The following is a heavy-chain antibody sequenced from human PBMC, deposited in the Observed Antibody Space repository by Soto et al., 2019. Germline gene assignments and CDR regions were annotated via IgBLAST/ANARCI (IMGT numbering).Heavy chain of an antibody. CDR2: TNTYNDDR. D-gene: IGHD6-6*01. V-gene: IGHV1-18*04. CDR1: GYRFSTYG. CDR3: ARERDVGSRHSHFDS. Sequence: ASVKVSCKASGYRFSTYGLNWLRQAPGQGLEWLGWTNTYNDDRNYAQKFRGRVTFTTDTSTNTAFMELRSLISDDTAVYFCARERDVGSRHSHFDSWGQGTQVTV. J-gene: IGHJ4*02.